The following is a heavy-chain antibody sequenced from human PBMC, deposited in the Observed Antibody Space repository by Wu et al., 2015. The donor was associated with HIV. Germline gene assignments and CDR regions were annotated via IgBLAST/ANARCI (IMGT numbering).Heavy chain of an antibody. Sequence: QSGAEVKKPGASVKVSCKTSGYTFTNYGLSWVRQAPGQGLEWMGWISNYNGNTIYAQSLQGRVTLTTDSSTSTAYMELRTLTSDDTAVYYCARDLSQRAHYYMDVWGTGTTVIVSS. V-gene: IGHV1-18*01. CDR1: GYTFTNYG. CDR2: ISNYNGNT. J-gene: IGHJ6*03. CDR3: ARDLSQRAHYYMDV.